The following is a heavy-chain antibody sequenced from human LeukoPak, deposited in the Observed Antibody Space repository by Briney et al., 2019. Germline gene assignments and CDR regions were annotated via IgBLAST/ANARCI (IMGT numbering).Heavy chain of an antibody. D-gene: IGHD5-24*01. V-gene: IGHV1-24*01. Sequence: ASVKVSCKVSGYTLTELSMHWVRQAPGKGLEWMGGFDPEDGETIYAQKSQGRVTMTEDTSTDTAYMELSSLRSEDTAVYYCARDNSVRDEAWWFNPWGQGTLVTVPS. CDR2: FDPEDGET. J-gene: IGHJ5*02. CDR3: ARDNSVRDEAWWFNP. CDR1: GYTLTELS.